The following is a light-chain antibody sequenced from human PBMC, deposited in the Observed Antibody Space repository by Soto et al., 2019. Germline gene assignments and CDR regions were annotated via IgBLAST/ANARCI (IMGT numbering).Light chain of an antibody. CDR1: QRISGT. CDR2: GAS. V-gene: IGKV3-15*01. Sequence: IVMTQSPATLSVSPGGRATLSCRASQRISGTLAWYQQTPGQAPRLLIYGASTRAAGFPARFSGSGSGTDFTLTISSLQSEDFAVYYCQQYDNWPWTFGQGTKVDIK. J-gene: IGKJ1*01. CDR3: QQYDNWPWT.